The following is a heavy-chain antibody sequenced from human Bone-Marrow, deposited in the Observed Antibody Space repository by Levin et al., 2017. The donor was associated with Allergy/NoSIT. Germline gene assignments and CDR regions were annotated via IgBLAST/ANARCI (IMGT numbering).Heavy chain of an antibody. CDR1: GFTFSNYG. Sequence: GGSLRLSCAGSGFTFSNYGMSWVRQAPGKGLEWVSSISNSGGGTYYADSVKGRFTISRDNSKNTVYLQMNSLRGEDTALYYCAKDSPYSSSWYGRGDYWGQGTLVTVSS. J-gene: IGHJ4*02. CDR3: AKDSPYSSSWYGRGDY. V-gene: IGHV3-23*01. CDR2: ISNSGGGT. D-gene: IGHD6-13*01.